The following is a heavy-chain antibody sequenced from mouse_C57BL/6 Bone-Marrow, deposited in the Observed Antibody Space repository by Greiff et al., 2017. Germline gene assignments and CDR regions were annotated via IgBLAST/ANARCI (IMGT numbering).Heavy chain of an antibody. D-gene: IGHD1-1*01. CDR2: IYPRSGNT. CDR1: GYTFTSYG. J-gene: IGHJ2*01. Sequence: VKLMESGAELARPGASVKLSCKASGYTFTSYGISWVKQRTGQGLEWIGEIYPRSGNTYYNEKFKGKATLTADKSSSTAYMELRSLTSEDSAVYFCAREKITTVVAGDYWGQGTTLTVSS. CDR3: AREKITTVVAGDY. V-gene: IGHV1-81*01.